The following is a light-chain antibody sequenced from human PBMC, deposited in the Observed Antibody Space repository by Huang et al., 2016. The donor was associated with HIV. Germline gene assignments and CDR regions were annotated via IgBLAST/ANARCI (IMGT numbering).Light chain of an antibody. Sequence: EIVLTQSPATLFLSPGERATLSCRASQSVSTLLAWYQQQPGQPPRLLIDDASNRATGIPARFSGSGSVTYFALTISSLGPGDFAVYYCQQRANWPRLTFGGGTKVEI. J-gene: IGKJ4*01. CDR2: DAS. CDR1: QSVSTL. CDR3: QQRANWPRLT. V-gene: IGKV3-11*01.